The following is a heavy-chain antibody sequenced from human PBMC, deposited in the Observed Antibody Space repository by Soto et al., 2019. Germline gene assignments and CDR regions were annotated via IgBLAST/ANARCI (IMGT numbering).Heavy chain of an antibody. V-gene: IGHV3-53*01. Sequence: DVQLVESGGGLIQPGGSLRLSCAASGLTVSGKKYMAWLHQAPGKGREWVSGVYDLDGTYYAESVRGRFTTSIDSSRTTVYLQMRDLRPEHTALYFGATWLVREHAYDIWGQWTMGTVAS. J-gene: IGHJ3*02. CDR2: VYDLDGT. CDR3: ATWLVREHAYDI. D-gene: IGHD6-19*01. CDR1: GLTVSGKKY.